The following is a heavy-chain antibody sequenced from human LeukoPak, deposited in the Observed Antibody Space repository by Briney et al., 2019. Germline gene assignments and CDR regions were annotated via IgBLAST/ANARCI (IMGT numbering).Heavy chain of an antibody. D-gene: IGHD1-26*01. CDR2: MNPNSSNT. J-gene: IGHJ2*01. V-gene: IGHV1-8*03. Sequence: ASVKVSFKASGYTFTSYDINWMRQPTAQGLEWMGWMNPNSSNTSYSHKFQDRVTITTNNTISTAYMEQSSLRSEDTAVYYCARGSGYCGSYWYLDLWGRGTLVTVSS. CDR3: ARGSGYCGSYWYLDL. CDR1: GYTFTSYD.